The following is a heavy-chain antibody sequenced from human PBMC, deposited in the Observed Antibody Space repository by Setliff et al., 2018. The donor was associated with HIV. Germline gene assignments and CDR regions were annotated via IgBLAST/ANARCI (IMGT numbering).Heavy chain of an antibody. V-gene: IGHV4-34*01. CDR3: ARDRRSIFGVDTKNWFDP. D-gene: IGHD3-3*01. CDR1: GGSFSDYY. CDR2: VNHSGTT. J-gene: IGHJ5*02. Sequence: SETLSLTCTVSGGSFSDYYWGWIRQPPGKGLEWIGEVNHSGTTNYNTSLKSRVTISGDTSKKQFSLKLSSVTAADTAVYYCARDRRSIFGVDTKNWFDPWGQGTLVTVSS.